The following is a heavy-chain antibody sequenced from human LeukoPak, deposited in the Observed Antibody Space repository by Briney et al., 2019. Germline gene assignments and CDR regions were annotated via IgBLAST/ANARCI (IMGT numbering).Heavy chain of an antibody. Sequence: GGSLRLSCAASGFTFSSYAMHWVRQAPGKGLQWLALTSDDGSAKYYADSVKGRFTISRDNSQNTLYLQMNSLRAEETAMYYCARAPGGFHGDYSPIGYWGQGTLVTVSS. V-gene: IGHV3-30-3*01. CDR1: GFTFSSYA. CDR3: ARAPGGFHGDYSPIGY. J-gene: IGHJ4*02. D-gene: IGHD4-17*01. CDR2: TSDDGSAK.